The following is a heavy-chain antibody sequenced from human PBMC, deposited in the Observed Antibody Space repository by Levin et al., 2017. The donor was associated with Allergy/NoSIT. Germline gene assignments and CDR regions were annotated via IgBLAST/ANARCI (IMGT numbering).Heavy chain of an antibody. Sequence: GESLKISCAASGFTFSSYSMNWVRQAPGKGLEWVSSISSSSSYIYYADSVKGRFTISRDNAKNSLYLQMNSLRAEDTAVYYCARDMSVKLARGEAFDIWGQGTMVTVSS. D-gene: IGHD1-1*01. CDR3: ARDMSVKLARGEAFDI. CDR2: ISSSSSYI. CDR1: GFTFSSYS. J-gene: IGHJ3*02. V-gene: IGHV3-21*01.